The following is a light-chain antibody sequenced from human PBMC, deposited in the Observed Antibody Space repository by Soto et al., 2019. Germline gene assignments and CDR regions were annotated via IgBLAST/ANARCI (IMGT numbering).Light chain of an antibody. CDR3: QVWDSSTDHRV. CDR1: NIGSKS. V-gene: IGLV3-21*02. Sequence: SYELTQAPSVSVAPGQTASITCGGNNIGSKSVYWYQQKPGQAPVLVVYYDSDRPSGIPERFSGSNSGNTATLTISKVEAGDEADFYCQVWDSSTDHRVFGGGTQLTVL. CDR2: YDS. J-gene: IGLJ3*02.